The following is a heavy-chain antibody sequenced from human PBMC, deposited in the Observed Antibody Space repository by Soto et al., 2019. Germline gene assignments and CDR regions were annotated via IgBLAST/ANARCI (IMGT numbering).Heavy chain of an antibody. Sequence: PGGSLRLSCEASGFTFRNYPMTWVRQAPGKGLDWVSTISGSGADTYYPNSVKGRVTISRDNSKNTLYLQINSLRAEDTAVYYCAKGGLLPLANRWSWGQGTLVTVSS. CDR3: AKGGLLPLANRWS. V-gene: IGHV3-23*01. D-gene: IGHD2-2*01. CDR1: GFTFRNYP. CDR2: ISGSGADT. J-gene: IGHJ5*02.